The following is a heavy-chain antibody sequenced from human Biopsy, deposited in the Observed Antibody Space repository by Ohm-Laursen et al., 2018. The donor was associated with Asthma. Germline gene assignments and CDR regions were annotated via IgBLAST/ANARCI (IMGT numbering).Heavy chain of an antibody. V-gene: IGHV1-18*01. Sequence: SVTLSCKTSGYTFNSAGITWVRQAPGQGLEWLGLISVYNGNTKAAQKLQDRVTVITDTSTSTAYMELRSLRSDDTAVYFCARAVDYSHYYGIDVWGQGTTVTVS. D-gene: IGHD3-10*01. CDR3: ARAVDYSHYYGIDV. CDR2: ISVYNGNT. CDR1: GYTFNSAG. J-gene: IGHJ6*02.